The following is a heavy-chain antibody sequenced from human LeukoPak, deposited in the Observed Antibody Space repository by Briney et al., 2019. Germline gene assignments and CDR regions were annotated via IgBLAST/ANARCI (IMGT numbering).Heavy chain of an antibody. CDR1: GGSISSYY. J-gene: IGHJ3*02. CDR3: ARLMTTANALDI. V-gene: IGHV4-59*08. Sequence: PSETLSLTCTSSGGSISSYYWSWIRQPPGKGLEWIGYTHYSGNTKYNPSLNSRVIFSVDTSRNQFSLKLSSVTAADTALYYCARLMTTANALDIWGHGTMVTVSS. D-gene: IGHD4-17*01. CDR2: THYSGNT.